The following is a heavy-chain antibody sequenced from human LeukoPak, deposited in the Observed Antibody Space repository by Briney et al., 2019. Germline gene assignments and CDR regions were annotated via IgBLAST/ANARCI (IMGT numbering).Heavy chain of an antibody. D-gene: IGHD5-24*01. J-gene: IGHJ5*02. CDR2: ISGGYTAAT. Sequence: PGGSLRLSCAASGFTFSSYAMSWVRQAPGKGLEWVSAISGGYTAATDYADSVKGRFTISRDNYDNTLYLEMNSLRAEDTALYYCAKARDAYNYYWFDPWGQGTLITVSP. V-gene: IGHV3-23*01. CDR3: AKARDAYNYYWFDP. CDR1: GFTFSSYA.